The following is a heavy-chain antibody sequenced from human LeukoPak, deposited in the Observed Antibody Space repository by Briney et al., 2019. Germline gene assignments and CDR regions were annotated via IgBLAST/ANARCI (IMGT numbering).Heavy chain of an antibody. Sequence: PSETLSLTCTVSGGSISSGSYYWSWIRQPAGKGLEWIGRIYTSGSTNYNPSLKSRVTISVDTSKNQFSLKLSSVTAADTAVYYCARGGSDGYNYFGNYYYMDVWGKGTTVTISS. CDR2: IYTSGST. J-gene: IGHJ6*03. V-gene: IGHV4-61*02. CDR3: ARGGSDGYNYFGNYYYMDV. CDR1: GGSISSGSYY. D-gene: IGHD5-24*01.